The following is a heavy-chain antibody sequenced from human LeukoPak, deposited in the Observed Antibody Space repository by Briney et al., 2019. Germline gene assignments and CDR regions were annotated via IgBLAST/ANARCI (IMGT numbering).Heavy chain of an antibody. V-gene: IGHV4-59*01. CDR1: GGCISSYC. Sequence: SETLSFTCTVSGGCISSYCWSWIRQPPGKGLEWIGYIYYSGCTNYNPSLKSRVTISVDTSKNQFSLKLSSVTAADTAVYYCARVLKTGMTGYYSDLWGRGTLVTVSS. CDR2: IYYSGCT. CDR3: ARVLKTGMTGYYSDL. J-gene: IGHJ2*01. D-gene: IGHD3-9*01.